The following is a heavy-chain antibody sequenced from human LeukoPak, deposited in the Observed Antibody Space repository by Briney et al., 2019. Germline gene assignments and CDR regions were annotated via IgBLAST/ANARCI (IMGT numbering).Heavy chain of an antibody. V-gene: IGHV4-34*01. CDR1: GGSFSGYC. CDR2: INHSGST. Sequence: SETLSLTCVVYGGSFSGYCWSWIRQPPGKGLEWIGEINHSGSTNYNPSLKSRVTISVDTSKNQFSLKLSSVTAADTAVYYCAREIVVVPAAMFWFDLWGQGTLVTVSS. D-gene: IGHD2-2*01. J-gene: IGHJ5*02. CDR3: AREIVVVPAAMFWFDL.